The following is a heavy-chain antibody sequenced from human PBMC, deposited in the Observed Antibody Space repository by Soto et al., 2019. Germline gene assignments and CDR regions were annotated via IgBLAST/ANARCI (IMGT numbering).Heavy chain of an antibody. CDR2: VNPNTGAT. D-gene: IGHD3-9*01. J-gene: IGHJ5*02. Sequence: ASVKVSCKASGYTFTAFYMNWVRQAPGQGLEWMGWVNPNTGATKYAQKFQGRVTMTRDTSINTAYMELSGLTSDDTAVNYCTTLRLDPWGQGTLVTVSS. CDR3: TTLRLDP. V-gene: IGHV1-2*02. CDR1: GYTFTAFY.